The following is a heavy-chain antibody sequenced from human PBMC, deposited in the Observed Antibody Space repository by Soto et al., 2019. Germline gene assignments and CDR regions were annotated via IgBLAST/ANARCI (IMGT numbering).Heavy chain of an antibody. CDR2: IIPILGIA. CDR3: ARDHISSGSTGWFDP. D-gene: IGHD3-22*01. CDR1: GGTFSSYT. J-gene: IGHJ5*02. V-gene: IGHV1-69*04. Sequence: SVKVSCKASGGTFSSYTISWVRQAPGQGLEWMGRIIPILGIANYAQKFQGRVTITADKSTSTAYMELSSLRSEDTAVYYCARDHISSGSTGWFDPWGQGTLVTVSS.